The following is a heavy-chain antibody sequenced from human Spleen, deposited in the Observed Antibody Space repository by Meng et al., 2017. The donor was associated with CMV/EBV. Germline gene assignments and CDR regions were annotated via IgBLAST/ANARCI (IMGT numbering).Heavy chain of an antibody. D-gene: IGHD4-11*01. CDR2: INPSGGST. J-gene: IGHJ5*02. CDR1: GYTFTIYY. Sequence: ASVKVSCKASGYTFTIYYMHWVRQAPGQGLEWMGIINPSGGSTSYAQKFQGRVTMTRDTSTSTVYMELSSLRSEDTDVYYCARAHSYNWFDPWGQGTLVTVSS. CDR3: ARAHSYNWFDP. V-gene: IGHV1-46*01.